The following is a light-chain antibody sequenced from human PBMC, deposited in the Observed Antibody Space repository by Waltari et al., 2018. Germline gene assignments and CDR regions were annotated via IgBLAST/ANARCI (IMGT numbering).Light chain of an antibody. V-gene: IGLV2-14*01. J-gene: IGLJ2*01. CDR3: SSYASTITVV. CDR2: EVS. Sequence: QSALTQPASVPGSPGQSITISCTGTSSDVGGYNSVPWYQQHPGKAPKLMIYEVSNRPSGVSNRFSGSKSGNTASLTISGLQPEDEADYYCSSYASTITVVFGGGTKLTVL. CDR1: SSDVGGYNS.